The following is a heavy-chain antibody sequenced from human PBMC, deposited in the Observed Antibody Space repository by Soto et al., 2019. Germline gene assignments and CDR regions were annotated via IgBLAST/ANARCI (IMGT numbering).Heavy chain of an antibody. Sequence: SETLSLTCTVFGGSISSSSYYRGWIRQPPGKGLEWIGSVYFSGSTYYNPSLKSRVTISVDTSKNQFSLKLSSVTAADTAVYYCARHPYSSGWFADYWGQGTLVTVSS. CDR1: GGSISSSSYY. J-gene: IGHJ4*02. CDR2: VYFSGST. D-gene: IGHD6-19*01. V-gene: IGHV4-39*01. CDR3: ARHPYSSGWFADY.